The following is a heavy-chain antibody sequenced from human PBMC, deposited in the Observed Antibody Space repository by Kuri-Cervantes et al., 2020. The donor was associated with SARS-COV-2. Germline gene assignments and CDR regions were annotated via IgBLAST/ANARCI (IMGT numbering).Heavy chain of an antibody. CDR1: GYTFTSQY. D-gene: IGHD2-15*01. Sequence: ASLKVSCKASGYTFTSQYLHWVRQAPGQGLEWMGIINPSGGSTSYAQKFQGRVTITGDTSTSTVYMELSSLRAEDTAVYYCAKDQHGIIVVVAAIDYWGQGTLVTVSS. V-gene: IGHV1-46*01. CDR3: AKDQHGIIVVVAAIDY. CDR2: INPSGGST. J-gene: IGHJ4*02.